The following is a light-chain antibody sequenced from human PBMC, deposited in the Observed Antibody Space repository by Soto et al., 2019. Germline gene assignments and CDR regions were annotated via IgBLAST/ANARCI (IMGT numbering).Light chain of an antibody. CDR1: QSVSSN. V-gene: IGKV3-15*01. Sequence: EIVMTQSPATLSVSPGERATLSRRASQSVSSNLAWYQQKPGQAPRLLIYGASTRATGIPARFSGSGSGTEFTLTISSLQSEDFAVYYCQQYNNPFTFGPGTKVDIK. CDR3: QQYNNPFT. J-gene: IGKJ3*01. CDR2: GAS.